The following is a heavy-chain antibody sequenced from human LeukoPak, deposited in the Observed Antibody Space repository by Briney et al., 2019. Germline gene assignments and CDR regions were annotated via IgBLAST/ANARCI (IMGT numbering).Heavy chain of an antibody. J-gene: IGHJ3*02. CDR3: ARGFASATQEAFDI. V-gene: IGHV4-4*07. CDR1: GGSLIDFY. CDR2: IYGTPESIHKP. Sequence: SETLSLTCTVTGGSLIDFYWSWIRQPAGGGLEWIGRIYGTPESIHKPSYNPSLRGRVTLSVDTSKNQFSLNMVSVTAADTAIFYCARGFASATQEAFDIWGPGTAVTV. D-gene: IGHD3-10*01.